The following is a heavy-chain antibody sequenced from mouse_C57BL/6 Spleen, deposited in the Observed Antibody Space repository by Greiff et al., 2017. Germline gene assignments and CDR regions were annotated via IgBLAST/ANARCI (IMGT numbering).Heavy chain of an antibody. CDR2: IDPSDSET. CDR1: GYTFTSYW. CDR3: AKDTTVGRYFDV. J-gene: IGHJ1*03. D-gene: IGHD1-1*01. V-gene: IGHV1-52*01. Sequence: VQLQQSGAELVRPGSSVKLSCKASGYTFTSYWMHWVKQRPIQGLEWIGNIDPSDSETHYNQKFKDKATLTVDKSSSTAYMQLSSLTSEDSAVYYCAKDTTVGRYFDVWGTGTTVTVSS.